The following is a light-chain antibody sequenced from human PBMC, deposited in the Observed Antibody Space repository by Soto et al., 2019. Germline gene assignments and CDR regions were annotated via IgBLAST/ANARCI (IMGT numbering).Light chain of an antibody. V-gene: IGLV1-44*01. CDR3: AAWDDSLNGPL. CDR1: SSNIGSNT. J-gene: IGLJ2*01. Sequence: QLVLTQPPSASGTPGQRVTISCSGSSSNIGSNTVNWYQHLPGTAPKVLIYSNNQRPSGVPDRVSGSKSGTSASLAISGLQSEDEADYYCAAWDDSLNGPLFGGGTKLTVL. CDR2: SNN.